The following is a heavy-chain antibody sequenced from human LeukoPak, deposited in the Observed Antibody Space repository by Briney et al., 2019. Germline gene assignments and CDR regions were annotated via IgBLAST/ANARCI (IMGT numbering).Heavy chain of an antibody. CDR2: INAGNGNT. V-gene: IGHV1-3*01. CDR3: ARDLPHSSGWLGY. D-gene: IGHD6-19*01. J-gene: IGHJ4*02. Sequence: GASVKVSCKASGYTFTSYAMHWVRQAPGQRLEWVGGINAGNGNTKYSQKFQGRVTNTRDTSASKAYMELSSLRSEDTAVYYCARDLPHSSGWLGYWGQGPLVPVSS. CDR1: GYTFTSYA.